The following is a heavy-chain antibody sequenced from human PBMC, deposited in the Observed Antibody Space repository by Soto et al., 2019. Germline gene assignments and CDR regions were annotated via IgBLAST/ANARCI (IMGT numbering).Heavy chain of an antibody. CDR1: GFLLTDANVG. Sequence: QVTLKESGPALVKSTETLTLTCTVSGFLLTDANVGVSWIRQPPGKALEWLAHILSNDEEVYSSSLTSRLTISKDASRSQVVLTVSDMQAADTGTYYCARIRGYCSGGSCYFYYYAMDVWGPGTTVTVSA. V-gene: IGHV2-26*01. CDR3: ARIRGYCSGGSCYFYYYAMDV. J-gene: IGHJ6*01. D-gene: IGHD2-15*01. CDR2: ILSNDEE.